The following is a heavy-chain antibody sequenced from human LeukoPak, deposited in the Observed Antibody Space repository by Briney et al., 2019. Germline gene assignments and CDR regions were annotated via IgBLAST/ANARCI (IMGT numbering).Heavy chain of an antibody. CDR3: ARDDYNWFDP. CDR2: VYTSGST. Sequence: SETLSLTCTVSGVSISTYYWSWIRQPAGKGLEWIERVYTSGSTDYNPSLKSRVTMSVDTSKSQFSLKLSSVTAADTAVYYCARDDYNWFDPWGQGTLVTVSS. J-gene: IGHJ5*02. V-gene: IGHV4-4*07. D-gene: IGHD2-21*01. CDR1: GVSISTYY.